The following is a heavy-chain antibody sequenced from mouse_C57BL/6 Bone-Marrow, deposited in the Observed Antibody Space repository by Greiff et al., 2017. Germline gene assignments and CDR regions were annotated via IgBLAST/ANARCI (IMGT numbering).Heavy chain of an antibody. V-gene: IGHV14-4*01. CDR2: IDPENGDT. CDR1: GFNFKDDY. J-gene: IGHJ3*01. Sequence: VQLQQSGAELVRPGASVKLSCTASGFNFKDDYMHWVKQRPEQGLEWIGGIDPENGDTKYASKFKGKATITADTSSNTAYLQLSSLTSEDTAVYYCARGFYYGNWGLAYGGQGTRVTVSA. D-gene: IGHD2-1*01. CDR3: ARGFYYGNWGLAY.